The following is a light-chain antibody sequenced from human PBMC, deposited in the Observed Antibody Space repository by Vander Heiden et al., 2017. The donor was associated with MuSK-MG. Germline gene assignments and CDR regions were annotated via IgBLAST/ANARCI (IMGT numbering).Light chain of an antibody. Sequence: HSALTQEASVSGTVGQKVTLSCTGDSNNIGYYDVGWFQQISHGAPKTGICGNSLPSGIPDRFAGSKSGTNDYLNISGLQPEDEAEYYGSKWDNSLSAQVFGGGTKLTLL. CDR3: SKWDNSLSAQV. CDR2: GNS. CDR1: SNNIGYYD. V-gene: IGLV1-36*01. J-gene: IGLJ3*02.